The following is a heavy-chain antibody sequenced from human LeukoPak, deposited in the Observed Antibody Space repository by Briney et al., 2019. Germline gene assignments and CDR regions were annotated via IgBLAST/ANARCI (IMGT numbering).Heavy chain of an antibody. CDR2: IYYSGST. D-gene: IGHD3-10*01. CDR3: ASYGSGTGVGFGP. J-gene: IGHJ5*02. V-gene: IGHV4-59*01. CDR1: GGSISSYY. Sequence: SETLSLTCTVSGGSISSYYWSWIRQPPGKGLEWIGYIYYSGSTNYNPSLKSRVTISVDTSKNQFSLKLSSVTAADTAVYYCASYGSGTGVGFGPWGQGTLVTVSS.